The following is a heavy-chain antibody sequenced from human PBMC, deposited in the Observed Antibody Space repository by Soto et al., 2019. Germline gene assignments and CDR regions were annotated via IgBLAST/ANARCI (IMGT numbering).Heavy chain of an antibody. CDR2: ISYDGSNK. J-gene: IGHJ6*02. V-gene: IGHV3-30*18. Sequence: QVQLVESGGGVVQPGRSLRLSCAASGFTFSSYGMHWVRQAPGKGLEWVAVISYDGSNKYYADSVKGRFTISRDNSKNALYLQMNSLRAEDTAVYYGAKDAAALYYDSGMDVWGQGTTVTVSS. CDR3: AKDAAALYYDSGMDV. CDR1: GFTFSSYG. D-gene: IGHD6-25*01.